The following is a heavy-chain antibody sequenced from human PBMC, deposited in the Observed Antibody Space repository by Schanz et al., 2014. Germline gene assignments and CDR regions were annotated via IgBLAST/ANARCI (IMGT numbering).Heavy chain of an antibody. V-gene: IGHV3-23*04. Sequence: EMQVVESGGGSVQPGGSLRVSCAASGFTFSNYWMSWARQTPGKGLEWVSSITTGGNTYYRDSVKGRFIVSRDNSKNTLYLEMNRLRVDDTAVYYCSKDKQGSRSDDSWGQGTLVTVSS. CDR1: GFTFSNYW. J-gene: IGHJ5*01. CDR3: SKDKQGSRSDDS. CDR2: ITTGGNT. D-gene: IGHD2-15*01.